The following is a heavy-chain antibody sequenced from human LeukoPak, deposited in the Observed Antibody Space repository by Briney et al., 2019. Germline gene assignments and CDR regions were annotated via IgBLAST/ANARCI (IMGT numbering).Heavy chain of an antibody. J-gene: IGHJ4*02. D-gene: IGHD1-26*01. Sequence: ASVKVSCKASGYTFISYDINWVRQATGQGLEWMGWMNINSGNTGYAQNFQGRVTMTRDTSISTAYMELSSLTSEDTAVYYCARTRGWELRYFDYWGQGTLVTVSS. CDR1: GYTFISYD. V-gene: IGHV1-8*01. CDR2: MNINSGNT. CDR3: ARTRGWELRYFDY.